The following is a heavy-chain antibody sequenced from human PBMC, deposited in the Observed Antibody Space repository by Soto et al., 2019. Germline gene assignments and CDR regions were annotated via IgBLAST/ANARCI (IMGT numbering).Heavy chain of an antibody. Sequence: EVQLVESGEGLVQPGGSLRLSCAASGFIFSSYAMHWVRQAPGKGLEYVSAISSNGGSTYYADSVKGRFTISRDNSKNTLYLQMGSLRAEDMAVYYCAREQYYYGMDVWGQGTTVTVSS. CDR1: GFIFSSYA. J-gene: IGHJ6*02. CDR3: AREQYYYGMDV. V-gene: IGHV3-64*02. CDR2: ISSNGGST.